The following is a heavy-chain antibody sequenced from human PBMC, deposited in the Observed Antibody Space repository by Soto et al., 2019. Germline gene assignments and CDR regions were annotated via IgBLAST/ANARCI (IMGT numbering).Heavy chain of an antibody. CDR3: ARDGTLYDSNGYYYVY. D-gene: IGHD3-22*01. CDR2: IIPMFGKA. CDR1: GGTFSRFA. Sequence: SVKVSCKASGGTFSRFAISWVRQAPGQGLEWMGGIIPMFGKANYAQKFQGRVTITADESTSTGYMELRSLTSEDTAVYYCARDGTLYDSNGYYYVYWDQGTLVTVPS. J-gene: IGHJ4*02. V-gene: IGHV1-69*13.